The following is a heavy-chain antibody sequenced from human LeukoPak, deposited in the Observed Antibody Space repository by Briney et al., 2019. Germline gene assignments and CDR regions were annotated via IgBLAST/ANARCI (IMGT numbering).Heavy chain of an antibody. CDR1: GGSFSGYY. V-gene: IGHV4-34*01. Sequence: SETLSLTCAVYGGSFSGYYWSWIRQPPGKGLEWIGEINHSGSTNYNPSLKSRVTISVDTSKNQFSLKLSSVTAADTAVYYCARVSVVAATSFVLYYYYYYMDVWGKGTTVTISS. J-gene: IGHJ6*03. CDR3: ARVSVVAATSFVLYYYYYYMDV. D-gene: IGHD2-15*01. CDR2: INHSGST.